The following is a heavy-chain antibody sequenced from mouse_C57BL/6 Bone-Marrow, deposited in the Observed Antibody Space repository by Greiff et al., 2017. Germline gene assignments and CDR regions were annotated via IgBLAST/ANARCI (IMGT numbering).Heavy chain of an antibody. CDR3: SRSTVVSHGDYFDY. Sequence: VQLQQPGTELVKPGASVKLSCKASGYTFTSYWMHWVKQRPGQGLEWIGNINPSNGGTNYNEKFKSKATLTVDKSSSTAYMQLSSLTSEDSAVYSCSRSTVVSHGDYFDYWGQGTTLTVSS. CDR2: INPSNGGT. D-gene: IGHD1-1*01. CDR1: GYTFTSYW. V-gene: IGHV1-53*01. J-gene: IGHJ2*01.